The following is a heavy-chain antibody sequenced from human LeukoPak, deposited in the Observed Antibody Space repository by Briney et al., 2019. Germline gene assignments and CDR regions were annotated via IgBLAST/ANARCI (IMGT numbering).Heavy chain of an antibody. CDR1: GGSFSGYY. J-gene: IGHJ5*02. CDR2: INHSGST. V-gene: IGHV4-34*01. Sequence: SETLSLTCAVYGGSFSGYYWSWIRQPPGKGLEWIGEINHSGSTNYNPSLKSRVTISADTSKNQFSLKLSSATAADTAVYYCARDQSGEWELLSGWWFDPWGQGTLVTVSS. CDR3: ARDQSGEWELLSGWWFDP. D-gene: IGHD1-26*01.